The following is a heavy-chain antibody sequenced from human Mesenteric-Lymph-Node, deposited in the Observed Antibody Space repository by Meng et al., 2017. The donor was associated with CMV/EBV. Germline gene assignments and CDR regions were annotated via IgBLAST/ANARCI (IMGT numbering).Heavy chain of an antibody. J-gene: IGHJ5*01. CDR1: GGPIGTYW. D-gene: IGHD6-13*01. CDR3: ARSHSSWFAWFDP. V-gene: IGHV4-59*01. CDR2: IYYSETT. Sequence: SETLSLTCTVSGGPIGTYWWSWIRQPPGKGLEWIRYIYYSETTYYNPSLKSRVSLSIDTSKNQFSLKLTSVTYADAAVYYCARSHSSWFAWFDPWGPGTMVTVSS.